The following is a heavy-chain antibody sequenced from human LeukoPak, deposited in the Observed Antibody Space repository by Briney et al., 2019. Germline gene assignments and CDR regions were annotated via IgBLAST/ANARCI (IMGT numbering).Heavy chain of an antibody. Sequence: GGSLRLSCTASGFTFADYAISWFRQAPGKGLEWVGFIRSKGYGGTTEYAASVKDRFTISRDDYKVTAYLKVNKLNTEDTADYYCARAGGSGSSGPPTLFDYGGQGTLVTVSS. J-gene: IGHJ4*02. D-gene: IGHD3-10*01. CDR2: IRSKGYGGTT. CDR3: ARAGGSGSSGPPTLFDY. V-gene: IGHV3-49*03. CDR1: GFTFADYA.